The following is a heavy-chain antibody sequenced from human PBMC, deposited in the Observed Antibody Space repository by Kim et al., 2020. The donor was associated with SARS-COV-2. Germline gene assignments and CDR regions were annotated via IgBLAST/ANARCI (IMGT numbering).Heavy chain of an antibody. V-gene: IGHV3-53*01. CDR1: GFTVSSNY. Sequence: GGSLRLSCAASGFTVSSNYMSWVRQAPGKGLEWVSVIYSGGSTYYADSVKGRFTISRDNSKNTLYLQMNSLRAEDTAVYYCARDSVAGGVSWFDPWGQGTLVTVSS. D-gene: IGHD6-19*01. J-gene: IGHJ5*02. CDR2: IYSGGST. CDR3: ARDSVAGGVSWFDP.